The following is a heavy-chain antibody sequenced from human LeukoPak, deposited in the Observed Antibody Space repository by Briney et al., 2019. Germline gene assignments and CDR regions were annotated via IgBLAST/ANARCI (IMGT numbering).Heavy chain of an antibody. V-gene: IGHV3-23*01. J-gene: IGHJ6*02. Sequence: PGASLRLSCAASGFIFRNYAMSWVRQAPGKGLEWVSAITGSGDTTYYADSVKGRFTISRDISKNTLYVQMNSLRAEDTAVYYCAKGNGDYRLRSDGMDVWGQGTTVTVSS. D-gene: IGHD4-17*01. CDR3: AKGNGDYRLRSDGMDV. CDR1: GFIFRNYA. CDR2: ITGSGDTT.